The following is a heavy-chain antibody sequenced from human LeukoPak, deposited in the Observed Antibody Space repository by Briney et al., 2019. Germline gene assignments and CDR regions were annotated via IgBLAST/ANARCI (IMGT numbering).Heavy chain of an antibody. Sequence: GGSLRLSCAASGFTFSDYYMSWIRQAPGKGLEWVSYISSSGSTIYYADSVKGRFTISRDNAKNSLYLQMNSLRAEDTAVYYCARYIPPTFTAMVMFDYWGQGTLVTVSS. D-gene: IGHD5-18*01. V-gene: IGHV3-11*01. CDR3: ARYIPPTFTAMVMFDY. CDR2: ISSSGSTI. CDR1: GFTFSDYY. J-gene: IGHJ4*02.